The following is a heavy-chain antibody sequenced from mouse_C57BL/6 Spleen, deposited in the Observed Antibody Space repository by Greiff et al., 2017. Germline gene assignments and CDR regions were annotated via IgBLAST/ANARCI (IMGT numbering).Heavy chain of an antibody. D-gene: IGHD1-1*01. V-gene: IGHV1-81*01. CDR2: IYPRSGNT. CDR1: GYTFTSYG. J-gene: IGHJ3*01. Sequence: VQLQESGAELARPGASVKLSCKASGYTFTSYGISWVKQRPGQGLEWIGEIYPRSGNTYYNEKFKGKATLTADKSSSTAYMELRSLSSEDSAVXFCARGGLYGSGYVLSWFAYWGQGTLVTVSA. CDR3: ARGGLYGSGYVLSWFAY.